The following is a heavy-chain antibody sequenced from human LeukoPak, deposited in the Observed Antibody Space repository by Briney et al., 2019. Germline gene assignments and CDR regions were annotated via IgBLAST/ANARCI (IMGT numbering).Heavy chain of an antibody. CDR1: EFTFSSYR. D-gene: IGHD4-17*01. J-gene: IGHJ4*02. Sequence: GGSLRLSCAASEFTFSSYRMSWVRQAPGKGLEWVANIKQDGGEKYYLDSVKGRLTVSRDNAKNSLYLQMSSLRAEDTAVYYCARVGARQILEYWGQGTLVTVSS. V-gene: IGHV3-7*01. CDR2: IKQDGGEK. CDR3: ARVGARQILEY.